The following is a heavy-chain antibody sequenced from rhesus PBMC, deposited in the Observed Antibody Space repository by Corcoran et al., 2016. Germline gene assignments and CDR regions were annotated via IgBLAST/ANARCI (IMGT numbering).Heavy chain of an antibody. CDR2: INSGGGST. J-gene: IGHJ4*01. CDR3: AKEWGYSGSDY. CDR1: GFTFSSYW. D-gene: IGHD6-25*01. Sequence: EVQLVESGGGLAKPGGSLRLSCAASGFTFSSYWMNWVRQAPVKGLEWVSAINSGGGSTYYADSGKGRFTISRDNSKNTLSLQMNSLRADDTAVYYCAKEWGYSGSDYWGQGVLVTVSS. V-gene: IGHV3S25*01.